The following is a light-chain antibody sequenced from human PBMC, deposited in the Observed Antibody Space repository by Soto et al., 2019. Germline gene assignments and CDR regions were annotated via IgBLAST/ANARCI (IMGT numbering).Light chain of an antibody. CDR3: AAWDDSLNGPL. V-gene: IGLV1-44*01. Sequence: QSVLTQPPSASGTPGQRVTISCSGSSSNIGSNAVNWYQQLPGTAPTLIIYSNNQRPSGVPDRFSGSKSGTSASLAVNGLQSEDEADYYCAAWDDSLNGPLFGGGTKVTVL. CDR2: SNN. CDR1: SSNIGSNA. J-gene: IGLJ3*02.